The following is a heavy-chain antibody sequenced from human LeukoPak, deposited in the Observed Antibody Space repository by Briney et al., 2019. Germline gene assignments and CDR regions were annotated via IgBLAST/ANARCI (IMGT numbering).Heavy chain of an antibody. J-gene: IGHJ5*02. CDR1: GGSFSGYY. D-gene: IGHD5-12*01. CDR3: ARVDIVTTNWFDP. CDR2: INHSGTT. V-gene: IGHV4-34*01. Sequence: SETLSLTCAVYGGSFSGYYWSWIRQPPGKGLEWIGEINHSGTTTYNPSLKSRVTISVDTPKNQFSLKLNSVTAADTAVYYCARVDIVTTNWFDPWGQGTLVIVSP.